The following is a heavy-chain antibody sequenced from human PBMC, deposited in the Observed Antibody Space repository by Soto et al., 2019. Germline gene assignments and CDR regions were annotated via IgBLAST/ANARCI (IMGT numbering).Heavy chain of an antibody. D-gene: IGHD2-15*01. CDR2: INPNSGGT. CDR1: GYTFTGYY. CDR3: ASAGTSYGGNWVWFDY. V-gene: IGHV1-2*04. J-gene: IGHJ4*02. Sequence: QVQLVQSGAEVKKPGASVKVSCKASGYTFTGYYMHWVRQAPGQGLEWMGWINPNSGGTNYAQKFQGWVTMTRDTAISTAYMEVCRLRSDDTAVYYCASAGTSYGGNWVWFDYWGQGTLVTVSS.